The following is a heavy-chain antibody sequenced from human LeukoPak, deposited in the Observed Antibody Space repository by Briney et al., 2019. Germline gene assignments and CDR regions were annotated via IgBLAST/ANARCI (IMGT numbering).Heavy chain of an antibody. CDR1: GGSISSGSYY. V-gene: IGHV4-61*02. J-gene: IGHJ4*02. CDR2: IYTSGST. Sequence: PSETLSLTCTVSGGSISSGSYYWSWTRQPAGKGLERIGRIYTSGSTNYNPSLKSRVTISVDTSKNQFSLKLSSVTAADTAVYYCARDDPYDFLDFWGQGTLVTVSS. CDR3: ARDDPYDFLDF. D-gene: IGHD3-3*01.